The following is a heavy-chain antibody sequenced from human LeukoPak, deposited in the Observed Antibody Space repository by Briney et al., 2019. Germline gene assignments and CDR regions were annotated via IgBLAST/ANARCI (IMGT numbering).Heavy chain of an antibody. J-gene: IGHJ3*02. CDR1: GYTFTRYG. V-gene: IGHV1-18*01. Sequence: ASVKVSCKASGYTFTRYGISWVRQAPGQGLQWLGWISASNGNTNYAQKFRDRVTMSTDTSTSTAYMELRSLRSDDTAVYYCARRAGVVRGPPEIWGQGTMVTVSS. D-gene: IGHD3-10*01. CDR2: ISASNGNT. CDR3: ARRAGVVRGPPEI.